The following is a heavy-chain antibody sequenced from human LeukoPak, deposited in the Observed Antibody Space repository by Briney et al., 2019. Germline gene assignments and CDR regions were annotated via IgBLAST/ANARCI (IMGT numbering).Heavy chain of an antibody. V-gene: IGHV1-2*02. CDR2: INPNSGGT. Sequence: ASVKVSCKASGYTFTSYGISWVRQAPGQGLEWMGWINPNSGGTNYAQKFQGRVTMTRDTSISTAYMELSRLRSDDTAVYYCARDRLYYYYYMDVWGKGTTVTVSS. CDR1: GYTFTSYG. J-gene: IGHJ6*03. CDR3: ARDRLYYYYYMDV.